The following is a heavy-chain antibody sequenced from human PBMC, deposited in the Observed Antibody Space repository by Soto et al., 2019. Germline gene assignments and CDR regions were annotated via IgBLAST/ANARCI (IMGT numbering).Heavy chain of an antibody. Sequence: RLSCAASGFTFSSYAMHWVRQAPGKGLEWVAVISYDGSNKYYADSVKGRFTISRDNSKNTLYLQMNSLRAEDTAVYYCASNGHYYDSSGSSYFDYWGQGTLVTVSS. D-gene: IGHD3-22*01. CDR3: ASNGHYYDSSGSSYFDY. CDR2: ISYDGSNK. V-gene: IGHV3-30-3*01. J-gene: IGHJ4*02. CDR1: GFTFSSYA.